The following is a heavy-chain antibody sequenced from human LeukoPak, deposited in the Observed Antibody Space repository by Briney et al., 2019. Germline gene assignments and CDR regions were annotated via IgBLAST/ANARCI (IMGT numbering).Heavy chain of an antibody. Sequence: GGSLRLSCAASGFTFSSYAMSWVRQAPGKGLEWVSAISGSGGSTYYADSVEGRFTISRDNSKNTLYLQMNSLRAEDTAVYYCAKDVRGSAVAGTLFDYWGQGTLVTVSS. CDR2: ISGSGGST. V-gene: IGHV3-23*01. D-gene: IGHD6-19*01. CDR3: AKDVRGSAVAGTLFDY. J-gene: IGHJ4*02. CDR1: GFTFSSYA.